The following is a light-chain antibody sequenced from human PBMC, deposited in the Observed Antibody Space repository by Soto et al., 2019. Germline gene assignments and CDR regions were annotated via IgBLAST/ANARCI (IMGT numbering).Light chain of an antibody. CDR3: QQYNNWPPLT. CDR2: GAS. J-gene: IGKJ1*01. V-gene: IGKV3-15*01. Sequence: EIVMTQSPATLSVSPGERATLSCRASQSVSSDLAWYQQKPGQAPRLLICGASTRATAIPARFSGSGSGTDFNLTISSLQSEDFAVYYCQQYNNWPPLTFGQGTKVEIK. CDR1: QSVSSD.